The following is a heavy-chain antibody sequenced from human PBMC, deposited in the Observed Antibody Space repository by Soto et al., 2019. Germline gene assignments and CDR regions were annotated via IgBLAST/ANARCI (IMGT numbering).Heavy chain of an antibody. V-gene: IGHV1-2*04. Sequence: ASGRLCCKASGYTFTGYFMHCLRRAPGQGLEWMGWINPNSGGTNYAQKFQGWITMTRDTCISTAYMDLRRLRSDDPAVYYCGRSHSSPELGYFDYWRQGTLVTVSS. CDR1: GYTFTGYF. CDR3: GRSHSSPELGYFDY. J-gene: IGHJ4*02. D-gene: IGHD1-26*01. CDR2: INPNSGGT.